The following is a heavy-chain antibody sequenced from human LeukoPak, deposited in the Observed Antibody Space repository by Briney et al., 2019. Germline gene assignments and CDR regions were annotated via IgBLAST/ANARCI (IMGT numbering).Heavy chain of an antibody. CDR3: ARGLRREMATISGY. D-gene: IGHD5-24*01. CDR2: MNPNSGNT. Sequence: GASVKVSCKASGYTFTSYDINWVRQATGQGLEWTGWMNPNSGNTGYAQKFQGRVTMTRNTSISTAYMELSSLRSEDTAVYYCARGLRREMATISGYWGQGTLVTVSS. CDR1: GYTFTSYD. J-gene: IGHJ4*02. V-gene: IGHV1-8*01.